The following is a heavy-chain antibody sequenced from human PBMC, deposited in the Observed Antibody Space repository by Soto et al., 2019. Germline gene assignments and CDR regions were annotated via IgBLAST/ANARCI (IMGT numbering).Heavy chain of an antibody. CDR1: GFPLGFSNAC. J-gene: IGHJ3*02. V-gene: IGHV3-15*01. CDR2: IKRQTDGGPAGPT. Sequence: EVQVVESGGGLVKPGESLTLSCTVSGFPLGFSNACISLVRQAPGKGLEWVGRIKRQTDGGPAGPTDDAAPVNGRFNISRDHSKSTISLQINSLKKEDTATYYCATGVAGAFDMGGPGTMVTVSS. CDR3: ATGVAGAFDM.